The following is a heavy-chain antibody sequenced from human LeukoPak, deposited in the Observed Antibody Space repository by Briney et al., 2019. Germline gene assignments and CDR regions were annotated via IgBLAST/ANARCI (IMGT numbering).Heavy chain of an antibody. J-gene: IGHJ4*02. CDR2: IIPIFGTA. D-gene: IGHD3-22*01. CDR3: AKKEPDYYDSSGYYSWYFDY. Sequence: SVKVSCKASGGTFSSYAISWVRQAPGQGLEWMGGIIPIFGTANYAQKFQGRVTITADESTSTAYMELSSLRSEDTAVYYCAKKEPDYYDSSGYYSWYFDYWGQGTLVTVSS. V-gene: IGHV1-69*13. CDR1: GGTFSSYA.